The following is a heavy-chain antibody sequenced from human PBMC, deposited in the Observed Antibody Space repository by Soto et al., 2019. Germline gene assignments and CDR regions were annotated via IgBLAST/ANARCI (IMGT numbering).Heavy chain of an antibody. D-gene: IGHD3-22*01. CDR2: IYYGGSI. Sequence: QVQLQESGPGLVKPSETLSLTCSVSGGSISSGYWTWIRQPPGKGLEWIGYIYYGGSINYNPSLKCRDIISVDTAKNQFSLRLSSVSAADTAVYYCTGAYYDVSGYSLDPWGQGTSVTVSS. V-gene: IGHV4-59*01. J-gene: IGHJ5*02. CDR1: GGSISSGY. CDR3: TGAYYDVSGYSLDP.